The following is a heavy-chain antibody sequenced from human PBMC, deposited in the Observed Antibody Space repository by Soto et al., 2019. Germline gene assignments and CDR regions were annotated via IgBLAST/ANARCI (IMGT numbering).Heavy chain of an antibody. Sequence: GASVKVSCKASGYSFTSYDISWVRQATGQGPEWMGWINPDSGHTGYVQKFQGRVTMTRDTSTNTAYMELSNLTSEDTAVYYCARDGLGRGSGWVHPWGQGTLVTVSS. V-gene: IGHV1-8*01. CDR1: GYSFTSYD. CDR2: INPDSGHT. J-gene: IGHJ5*01. CDR3: ARDGLGRGSGWVHP. D-gene: IGHD6-19*01.